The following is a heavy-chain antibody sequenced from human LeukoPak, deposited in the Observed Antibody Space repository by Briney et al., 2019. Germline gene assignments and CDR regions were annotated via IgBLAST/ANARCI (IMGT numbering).Heavy chain of an antibody. CDR3: ARGHSSGWYTQPFDY. Sequence: SETLSLTCTVSGGSISSSSYYWGWIRQPPGKGLEWIGSIYYSGSTYYNPSLKSRVTISVDTSKNQFSLKLSSVTAADTAVYYCARGHSSGWYTQPFDYWGQGTLVTVSS. J-gene: IGHJ4*02. CDR1: GGSISSSSYY. V-gene: IGHV4-39*01. D-gene: IGHD6-19*01. CDR2: IYYSGST.